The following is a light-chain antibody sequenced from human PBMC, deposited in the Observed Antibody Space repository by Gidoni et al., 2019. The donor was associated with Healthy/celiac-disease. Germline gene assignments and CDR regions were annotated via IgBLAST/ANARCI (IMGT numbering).Light chain of an antibody. J-gene: IGKJ3*01. V-gene: IGKV4-1*01. CDR2: WAS. CDR3: QQYYSTIGFT. CDR1: QSVLYSYNNKNY. Sequence: DIVMTQSPDSLAVSLGERATINCKSSQSVLYSYNNKNYLAWYQQKPGQPPKLLIYWASTRESGVPDRFSGSGSGTDFTLTISSLQAEDVAVYYCQQYYSTIGFTFGPGTKVDIK.